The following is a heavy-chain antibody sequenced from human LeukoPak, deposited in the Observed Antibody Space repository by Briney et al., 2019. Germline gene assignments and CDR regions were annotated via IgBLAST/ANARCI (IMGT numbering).Heavy chain of an antibody. V-gene: IGHV4-34*01. CDR2: INHSGST. CDR1: GGSFSRYY. J-gene: IGHJ4*02. D-gene: IGHD5-12*01. CDR3: ARGRGRYSGYDSRGTLNY. Sequence: SETLSLTCAVYGGSFSRYYWSWIRQPPGKGLEWIGEINHSGSTNYNPSLKSRVTISVDTSKNQFSLKLSSVTAADTAVYYCARGRGRYSGYDSRGTLNYWGQGTLVTVSS.